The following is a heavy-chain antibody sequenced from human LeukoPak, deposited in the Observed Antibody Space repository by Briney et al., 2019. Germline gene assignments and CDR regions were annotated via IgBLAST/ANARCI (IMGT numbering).Heavy chain of an antibody. V-gene: IGHV5-51*01. CDR3: ARPRYGDYITYYFDY. CDR2: ICPGDSDT. CDR1: GYSFTNYW. Sequence: GESLKISCKGSGYSFTNYWIGWVRQMPGKGLEWMGIICPGDSDTRYSPSFQGQVTISADKSISTAYLQWSSLKASDTAMYYCARPRYGDYITYYFDYWGQGTLVTVSS. J-gene: IGHJ4*02. D-gene: IGHD4-17*01.